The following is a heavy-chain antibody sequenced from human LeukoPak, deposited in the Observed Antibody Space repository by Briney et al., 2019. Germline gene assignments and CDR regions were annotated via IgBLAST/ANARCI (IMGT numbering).Heavy chain of an antibody. V-gene: IGHV4-59*01. Sequence: PSETLSLTCTVSGGSISSYYWSWIRQPAGKGLEWIGYIYYSGSTNYNPSLKSRVTISVDTSKNQFSLKLSSVTAADTAVYYCARDRGSRQFDYWGQGTLVTVSS. CDR3: ARDRGSRQFDY. CDR1: GGSISSYY. D-gene: IGHD1-26*01. J-gene: IGHJ4*02. CDR2: IYYSGST.